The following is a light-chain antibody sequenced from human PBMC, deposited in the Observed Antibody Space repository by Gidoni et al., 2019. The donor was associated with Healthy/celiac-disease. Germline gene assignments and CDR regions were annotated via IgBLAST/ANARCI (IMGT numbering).Light chain of an antibody. CDR3: QQSYSTPYT. Sequence: DIQITHSPSSLSASVGDRVTITGRASQSISSYFNWYQQKPGKAHKLLIYAASSLQSGVPSRFSGSGSGTDFTLTISSLQPEDFATYYCQQSYSTPYTFGQGTKLEIK. CDR1: QSISSY. CDR2: AAS. J-gene: IGKJ2*01. V-gene: IGKV1-39*01.